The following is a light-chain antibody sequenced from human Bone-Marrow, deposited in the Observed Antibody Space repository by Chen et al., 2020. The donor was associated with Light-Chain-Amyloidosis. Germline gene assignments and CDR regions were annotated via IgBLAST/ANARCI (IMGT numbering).Light chain of an antibody. CDR3: QQSYSTVWT. CDR1: QSISTY. Sequence: IQMTPSPPSLAASVGDRVTITCRASQSISTYLNWYQQQPGKAPKLLIYDASNLQSGVPSRFSGSGSGTDFTLTVRSLQPEDFAVYYCQQSYSTVWTFGQGTKVEIK. J-gene: IGKJ1*01. CDR2: DAS. V-gene: IGKV1-39*01.